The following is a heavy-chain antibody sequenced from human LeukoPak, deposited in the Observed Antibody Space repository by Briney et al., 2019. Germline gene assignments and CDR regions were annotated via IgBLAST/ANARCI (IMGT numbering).Heavy chain of an antibody. CDR1: GFTLSSYE. CDR2: VDYSGGDT. V-gene: IGHV3-23*01. Sequence: GGSLRLSCTVSGFTLSSYEMSWIRQAPGKGLEWVSSVDYSGGDTRYADSVMGRFTISRDNSKNTLYLQMNSLRAEDTAVYYCEAGGNGDFDYWGQGTLVTVSS. D-gene: IGHD3-16*01. CDR3: EAGGNGDFDY. J-gene: IGHJ4*02.